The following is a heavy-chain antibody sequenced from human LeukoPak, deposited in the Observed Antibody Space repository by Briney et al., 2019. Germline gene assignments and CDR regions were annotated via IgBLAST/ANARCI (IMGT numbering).Heavy chain of an antibody. CDR1: GFTFSSYS. V-gene: IGHV3-21*01. J-gene: IGHJ2*01. CDR2: ISSRSTYI. D-gene: IGHD2-2*01. CDR3: ARDAYCSSTSCKEYFDL. Sequence: PGGSLRLSCAASGFTFSSYSMNWVRQAPGKGLEWVPSISSRSTYIYYADSVKGRFTISRDNAKNSLYLQMNSLRAEDTAVYYCARDAYCSSTSCKEYFDLWGRGTLVTVSS.